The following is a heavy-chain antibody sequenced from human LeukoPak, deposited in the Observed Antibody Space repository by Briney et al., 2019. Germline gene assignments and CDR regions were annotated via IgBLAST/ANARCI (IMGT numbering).Heavy chain of an antibody. Sequence: SGGSLRLSCAGSGFTFSSYAMSWVRQAPGKGLEWVSSISSSSSYIYYADSVKGRFTISRDNAKNSLYLQMNSLRAEDTAVYYCARGGAYCSSTSCYYPYWGQGTLVTVSS. J-gene: IGHJ4*02. CDR1: GFTFSSYA. V-gene: IGHV3-21*01. CDR3: ARGGAYCSSTSCYYPY. CDR2: ISSSSSYI. D-gene: IGHD2-2*01.